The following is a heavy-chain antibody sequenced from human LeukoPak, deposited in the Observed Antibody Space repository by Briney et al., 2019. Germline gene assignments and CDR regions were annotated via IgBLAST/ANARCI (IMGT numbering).Heavy chain of an antibody. CDR1: GYSFTTYW. V-gene: IGHV5-51*01. CDR3: ATVTSSLYDPQSLFDY. J-gene: IGHJ4*02. CDR2: IYPGDSDT. Sequence: GESLKISCKGSGYSFTTYWIGWVRQMPGKGLEWMGIIYPGDSDTRYSPSFQGQVTISVDKSISTAYLQWGSLKASDTAMYYCATVTSSLYDPQSLFDYWGQGTLVTVSS. D-gene: IGHD3-16*01.